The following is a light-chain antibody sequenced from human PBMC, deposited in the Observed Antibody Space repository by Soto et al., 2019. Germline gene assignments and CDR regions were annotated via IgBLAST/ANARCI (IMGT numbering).Light chain of an antibody. CDR1: QSISSS. CDR2: GAS. V-gene: IGKV3-15*01. Sequence: EIVMTQSPATLSVSPGERATLSCRASQSISSSKLAWYQQKPGQAPRLLIYGASSRATGIPARFSGSGSGTEFTLTISSLQSEDFAVYYCQQYNNWPPYTFGQGTKLVIK. J-gene: IGKJ2*01. CDR3: QQYNNWPPYT.